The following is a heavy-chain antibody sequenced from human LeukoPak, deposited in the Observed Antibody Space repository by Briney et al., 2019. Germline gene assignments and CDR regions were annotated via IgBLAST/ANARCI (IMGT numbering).Heavy chain of an antibody. CDR3: ARDSSGYYYGYFDY. J-gene: IGHJ4*02. V-gene: IGHV3-11*01. D-gene: IGHD3-22*01. CDR2: ISSSGSTI. Sequence: GGSLRLSCAAAGFTFSDYYMSWIRQAPGKGLEWVSYISSSGSTIYYAYSVKGRFTISRDNAKNSLYLQMNSLRAEDTAVYYCARDSSGYYYGYFDYWGQGTLVTVSS. CDR1: GFTFSDYY.